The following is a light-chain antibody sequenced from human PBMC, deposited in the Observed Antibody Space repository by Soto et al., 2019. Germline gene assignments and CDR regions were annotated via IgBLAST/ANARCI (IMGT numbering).Light chain of an antibody. J-gene: IGLJ2*01. Sequence: QSVLTQPPSASGTPGQRVTISCSGSSSNIGSNYVYWYQQLPGTAPKLLIYSNNQRPSGVPDRFSGSKSGTSASLAISGLRSEDGADYYCAAWDDSLSGGVFGGGTKVTVL. CDR1: SSNIGSNY. CDR3: AAWDDSLSGGV. V-gene: IGLV1-47*02. CDR2: SNN.